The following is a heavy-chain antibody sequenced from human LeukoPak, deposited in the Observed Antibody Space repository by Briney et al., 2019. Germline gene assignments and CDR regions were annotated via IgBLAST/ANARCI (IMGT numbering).Heavy chain of an antibody. CDR1: GGSFSGYY. D-gene: IGHD3-10*01. CDR2: INHSGST. J-gene: IGHJ4*02. Sequence: SSETLSLTCAVYGGSFSGYYWSWIRQPPGKGLEWIGEINHSGSTNYNPSLKSRVTISVDTSKNQFSLKLSSVTAADTAVYYCARPYYYGSGSYYPRKNYFDYWGQGTLVTVSS. V-gene: IGHV4-34*01. CDR3: ARPYYYGSGSYYPRKNYFDY.